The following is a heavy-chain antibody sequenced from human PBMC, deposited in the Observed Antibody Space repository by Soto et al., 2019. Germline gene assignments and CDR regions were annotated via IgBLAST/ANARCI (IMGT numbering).Heavy chain of an antibody. D-gene: IGHD6-19*01. CDR2: ISAYNGNT. CDR3: AREDSSGWYWSLGEIYYYGMDV. V-gene: IGHV1-18*01. J-gene: IGHJ6*02. Sequence: QVQLVQSGAEVKKPGASVKVSCKASGYTFTSYGISWVRQAPGQGLEWMGWISAYNGNTNYAQKLQGRVTMTTDTSTSKADMELRSLRSDDTAVYYCAREDSSGWYWSLGEIYYYGMDVWGQGTTVTVSS. CDR1: GYTFTSYG.